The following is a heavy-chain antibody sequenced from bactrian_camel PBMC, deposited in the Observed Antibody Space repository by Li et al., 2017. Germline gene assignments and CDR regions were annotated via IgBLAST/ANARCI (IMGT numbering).Heavy chain of an antibody. CDR1: GYTYNRNC. J-gene: IGHJ7*01. CDR2: IATGSGNT. D-gene: IGHD3*01. Sequence: DVQLVESGGGSVQAGGPLRLSCAASGYTYNRNCMAWFRQAPGKEREGVARIATGSGNTYYAVSVKGRFTISQDNAKNTVYLQMNSLKPEDTAMYYCAADRAKMTARQGLSHLFRHGMDYWGDGTQVIVSS. V-gene: IGHV3S40*01.